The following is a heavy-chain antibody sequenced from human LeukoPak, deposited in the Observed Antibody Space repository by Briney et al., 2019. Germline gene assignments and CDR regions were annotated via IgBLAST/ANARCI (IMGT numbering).Heavy chain of an antibody. J-gene: IGHJ6*04. CDR2: ISSNGGST. V-gene: IGHV3-64*02. CDR3: ARASGYCSGGSCPLYYYGMDV. CDR1: GFTFSSYA. Sequence: GALRLSCAASGFTFSSYAMHWVRQAPGKGLEYVSAISSNGGSTYYADSVKGRFTISRDNSKNTLYLQMGSLRAEDMAVYYCARASGYCSGGSCPLYYYGMDVWGRGTTVIVSS. D-gene: IGHD2-15*01.